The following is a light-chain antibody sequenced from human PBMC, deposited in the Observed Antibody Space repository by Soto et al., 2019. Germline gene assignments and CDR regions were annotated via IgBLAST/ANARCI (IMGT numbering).Light chain of an antibody. CDR1: TSNIGSNY. V-gene: IGLV1-47*01. J-gene: IGLJ1*01. Sequence: QSVLTQPPSASGTPGQGATISCSGSTSNIGSNYVYWYQQLPGTAPKLLIYRNNHRPSGVPDRFSGSKSGTSASLAISGLRPDDEADYFCATWDDSLNGFYVFGTGTKVTVL. CDR2: RNN. CDR3: ATWDDSLNGFYV.